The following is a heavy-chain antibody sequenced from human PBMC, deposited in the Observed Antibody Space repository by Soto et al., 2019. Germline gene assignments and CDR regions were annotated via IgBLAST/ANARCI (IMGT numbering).Heavy chain of an antibody. J-gene: IGHJ1*01. Sequence: PGGSLRLSCAASGFTFSSYSMNWVRQTPGKGLEWVSYISRSTSTIYYADSVKGRFTISRDNAKNSLYLQMNSLSAEDTAVYYCTRDLGSSWYPEYFQHWGQGTLVTVSS. CDR3: TRDLGSSWYPEYFQH. CDR1: GFTFSSYS. CDR2: ISRSTSTI. D-gene: IGHD6-13*01. V-gene: IGHV3-48*01.